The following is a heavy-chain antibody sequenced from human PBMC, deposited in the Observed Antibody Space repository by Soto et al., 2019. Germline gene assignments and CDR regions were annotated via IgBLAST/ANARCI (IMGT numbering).Heavy chain of an antibody. CDR2: IDPSDSYT. Sequence: GESLKISCKGSGYSFTSYWISWVRQMPGKGLEWMGRIDPSDSYTNYSPSFQGHVTISADKSISTAYLQWSSLKASDTAMYYCARLTYYDILTGIYYYYGMDVWGQGTTVTVSS. J-gene: IGHJ6*02. CDR1: GYSFTSYW. CDR3: ARLTYYDILTGIYYYYGMDV. D-gene: IGHD3-9*01. V-gene: IGHV5-10-1*01.